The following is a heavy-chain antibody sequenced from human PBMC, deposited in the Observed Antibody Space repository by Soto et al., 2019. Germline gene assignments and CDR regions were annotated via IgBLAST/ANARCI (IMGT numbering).Heavy chain of an antibody. CDR3: AKTLITPPDY. D-gene: IGHD3-10*01. CDR1: GFTFSSYG. CDR2: ISYDGSNK. Sequence: QVQLVESGGGVVQPGRSLRLSCAASGFTFSSYGMHWVRQAPGKGLEWVAVISYDGSNKYYADSVKGRFTISRDNSKNTLDLQMNSLRAEDTAVYYCAKTLITPPDYWGQGTLVTVSS. J-gene: IGHJ4*02. V-gene: IGHV3-30*18.